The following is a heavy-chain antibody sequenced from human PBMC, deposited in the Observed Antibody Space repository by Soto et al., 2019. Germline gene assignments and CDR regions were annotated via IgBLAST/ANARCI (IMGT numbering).Heavy chain of an antibody. CDR1: GYTLTELS. D-gene: IGHD4-4*01. J-gene: IGHJ6*03. V-gene: IGHV1-24*01. CDR2: FDPEDGET. CDR3: EKADSNYAGRFSYYYMDV. Sequence: ASVKVSCKVSGYTLTELSMHWVRQAPGKGLEWMGGFDPEDGETIYAQKFQGRVTLTKDTSTSTAYMELRNLRSDATAVYYCEKADSNYAGRFSYYYMDVWGNGTLVTVSS.